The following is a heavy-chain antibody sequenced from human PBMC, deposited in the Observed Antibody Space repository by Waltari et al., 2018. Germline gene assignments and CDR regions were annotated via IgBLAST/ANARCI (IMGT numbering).Heavy chain of an antibody. D-gene: IGHD2-15*01. Sequence: EVQLVESGGGLIQAGGSLRLSCAASGFTGSRTYRAWVRQAPGKGLESVAISYSHGTTSYADSVKGRFTISRDNSKNTLFLQMSSVRVDDTAMYYCTTRVAISGVPGMPDYWGQGTMVTVSP. CDR3: TTRVAISGVPGMPDY. J-gene: IGHJ3*01. CDR2: SYSHGTT. V-gene: IGHV3-53*01. CDR1: GFTGSRTY.